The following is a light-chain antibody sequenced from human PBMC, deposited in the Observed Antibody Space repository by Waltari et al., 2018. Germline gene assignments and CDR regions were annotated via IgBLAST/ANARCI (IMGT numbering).Light chain of an antibody. CDR3: ATWDSSLSAGV. V-gene: IGLV1-51*02. Sequence: QSVLAQPPSVSAAPGQRVTISCSGSSSNIGSDYVSWYQQFPGTAPKLLIQENHERPSGIPDRFSGSKSGTSATLDITGLQTGDEAVYYCATWDSSLSAGVFGGGTKLTVL. CDR1: SSNIGSDY. J-gene: IGLJ2*01. CDR2: ENH.